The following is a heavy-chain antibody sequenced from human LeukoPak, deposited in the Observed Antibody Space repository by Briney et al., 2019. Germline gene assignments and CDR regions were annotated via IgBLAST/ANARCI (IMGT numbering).Heavy chain of an antibody. D-gene: IGHD6-13*01. CDR2: IYYSGST. Sequence: SETLSLTCTVSGGSISSSSYYWGWIRQPPGKGLEWIGSIYYSGSTYYNPSLKSRVTISVDTSKNQFSLKLSSVTVADTAVYYCARDRSSSFYSSRVPDYWGQGTLVTVSS. V-gene: IGHV4-39*07. CDR3: ARDRSSSFYSSRVPDY. CDR1: GGSISSSSYY. J-gene: IGHJ4*02.